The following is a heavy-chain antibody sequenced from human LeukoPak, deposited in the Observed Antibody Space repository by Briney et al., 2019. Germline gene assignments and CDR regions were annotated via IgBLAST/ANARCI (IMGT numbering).Heavy chain of an antibody. CDR1: GFTFSSYA. CDR2: ISGSGGST. V-gene: IGHV3-23*01. CDR3: AKDLGYSGYDYYFDY. J-gene: IGHJ4*02. D-gene: IGHD5-12*01. Sequence: PGGSLRLSCAASGFTFSSYAMSWVRHAPGEGLEWVSAISGSGGSTYNADSVKGRFTISRDNSKNTLYLQMHSLRAEDTAVYYCAKDLGYSGYDYYFDYWGQGTLVTVSS.